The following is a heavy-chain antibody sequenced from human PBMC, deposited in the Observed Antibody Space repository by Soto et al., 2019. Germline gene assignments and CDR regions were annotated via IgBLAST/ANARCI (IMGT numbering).Heavy chain of an antibody. Sequence: EVQLVESGGGLVKPGGSLRLSCAASGFTFSSYSMNWVRQAPGKGLEWVSSISSSSSYIYYADSVKGRFTISRDNAKNSLYMKMNRLRAEDTAVYYCARDVNYDLLTGYHPHWFDPWGQGTLVTVSS. CDR3: ARDVNYDLLTGYHPHWFDP. CDR2: ISSSSSYI. J-gene: IGHJ5*02. V-gene: IGHV3-21*01. CDR1: GFTFSSYS. D-gene: IGHD3-9*01.